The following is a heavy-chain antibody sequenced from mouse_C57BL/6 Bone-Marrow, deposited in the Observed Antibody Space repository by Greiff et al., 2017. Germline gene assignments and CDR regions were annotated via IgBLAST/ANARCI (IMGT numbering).Heavy chain of an antibody. V-gene: IGHV1-81*01. J-gene: IGHJ1*03. Sequence: VKLMESGAELARPGASVKLSCKASGYTFTSYGISWVKQRTGQGLKWIGEIYPRSGNTYYNEKFKGKATLTADKSSSTAYMELRSLTSEDSAVYFCARRRSSYYSNYLYWYFDVWGTGTTVTVSS. CDR1: GYTFTSYG. D-gene: IGHD2-5*01. CDR2: IYPRSGNT. CDR3: ARRRSSYYSNYLYWYFDV.